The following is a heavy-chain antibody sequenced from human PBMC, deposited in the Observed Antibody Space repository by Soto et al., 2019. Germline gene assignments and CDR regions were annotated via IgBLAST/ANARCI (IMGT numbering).Heavy chain of an antibody. CDR3: ARDSGAPMVRGVIQAPFDY. CDR2: IIPIFGTA. D-gene: IGHD3-10*01. J-gene: IGHJ4*02. Sequence: GASVKVSCKASGGTFSSYAISWVRQAPGQGLEWMGGIIPIFGTANYAQKFQGRVTITADESTGTAYMELSSLRSEDTAVYYCARDSGAPMVRGVIQAPFDYWGQGTLVTVSS. CDR1: GGTFSSYA. V-gene: IGHV1-69*13.